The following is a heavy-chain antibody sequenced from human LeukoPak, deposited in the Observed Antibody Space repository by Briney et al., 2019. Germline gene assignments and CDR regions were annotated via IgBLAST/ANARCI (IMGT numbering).Heavy chain of an antibody. D-gene: IGHD3-10*01. Sequence: KPSETLSLTCAVYGGSFSGYYWSWIRQPPGKGLEWIGEINHSGSTNYNPSLKSRVTISVDTSKNQFSLKLSSVTAADTAVYYCARGYGSGIPDYWGQGTLVTVSS. CDR1: GGSFSGYY. CDR3: ARGYGSGIPDY. J-gene: IGHJ4*02. V-gene: IGHV4-34*01. CDR2: INHSGST.